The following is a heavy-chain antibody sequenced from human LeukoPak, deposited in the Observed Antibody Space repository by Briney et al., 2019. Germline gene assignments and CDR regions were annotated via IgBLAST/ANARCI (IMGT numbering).Heavy chain of an antibody. D-gene: IGHD4-17*01. CDR1: GYTFTSYS. CDR3: ARDDLLYGDYVPGAYYYYGMDV. V-gene: IGHV1-69*13. Sequence: SVKVSCKASGYTFTSYSISWVRQAPGQGLEWMGGIIPIFGTANYAQKFQGRVTITADESTSTAYMELSSLRSEDTAVYYCARDDLLYGDYVPGAYYYYGMDVWGQGTTVTVSS. CDR2: IIPIFGTA. J-gene: IGHJ6*02.